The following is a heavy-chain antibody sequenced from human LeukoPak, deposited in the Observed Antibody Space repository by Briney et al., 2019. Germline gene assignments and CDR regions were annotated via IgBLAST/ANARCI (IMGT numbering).Heavy chain of an antibody. D-gene: IGHD3-16*01. Sequence: GGSLRLSCAASGFTFSAFSMNWVRPAPGKGLEWVSSISGSSSYIYYADSVKGRFTISRDNAKNLVYLQMNSLRAEDTAVYYCARGWGRSWDENWFDAWGQGIRVTASS. CDR2: ISGSSSYI. J-gene: IGHJ5*02. CDR1: GFTFSAFS. CDR3: ARGWGRSWDENWFDA. V-gene: IGHV3-21*01.